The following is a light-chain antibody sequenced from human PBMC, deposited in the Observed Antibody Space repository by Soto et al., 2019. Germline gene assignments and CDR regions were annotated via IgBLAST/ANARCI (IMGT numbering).Light chain of an antibody. CDR2: DVS. CDR1: SSDVGTYNY. J-gene: IGLJ2*01. V-gene: IGLV2-14*01. Sequence: QSALTQPASVSGSPGQSITISCTGTSSDVGTYNYVSWYQQHPGKAPKLMIYDVSNRPSGVSDRFSGSKSGNTASLTISGXXXXXXXXYYCSSYTGSSTSVVFGGGTKLTV. CDR3: SSYTGSSTSVV.